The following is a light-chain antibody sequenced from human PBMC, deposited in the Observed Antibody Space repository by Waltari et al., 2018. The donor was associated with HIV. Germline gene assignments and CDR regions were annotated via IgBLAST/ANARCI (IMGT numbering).Light chain of an antibody. CDR2: RGG. J-gene: IGLJ3*02. V-gene: IGLV10-54*01. CDR1: DKNVGHEG. CDR3: SAWDSSLSEWV. Sequence: AGLTQPSSVSKGLGPNVTPTCTGNDKNVGHEGAGWLLRHEGHPPEVLSYRGGARPAGISQKYSASRSGNTASLTITGLRVDDEAVYYCSAWDSSLSEWVFGGGTKLTVL.